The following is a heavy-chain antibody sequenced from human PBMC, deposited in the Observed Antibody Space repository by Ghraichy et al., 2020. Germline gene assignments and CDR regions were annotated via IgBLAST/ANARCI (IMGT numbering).Heavy chain of an antibody. V-gene: IGHV4-59*08. D-gene: IGHD5-18*01. Sequence: LSLTCIVSGGSIRSHYWSWIRQPPGKGLEWIGNIYHSGDTNYNPSLKSRVTISIDTSRNQFSLNLSSVTAADTAVYFCARKDTARVAGFDYWGQGTLVTVSS. J-gene: IGHJ4*02. CDR2: IYHSGDT. CDR1: GGSIRSHY. CDR3: ARKDTARVAGFDY.